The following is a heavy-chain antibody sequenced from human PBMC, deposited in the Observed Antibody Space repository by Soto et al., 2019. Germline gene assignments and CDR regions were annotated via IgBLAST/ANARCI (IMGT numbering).Heavy chain of an antibody. V-gene: IGHV3-33*01. J-gene: IGHJ4*02. Sequence: QVQLVESGGGVVQPGRSLRLSCAASGFTFSGYGMHWVRQAPGKGLEWVAVTRHDGSNTYYADSVRGRFTISRDNSNKMLYLQMNSLRAEDTGVYYCARDGVGTTTYFGYFDYWGQGTLVTVSS. D-gene: IGHD1-26*01. CDR1: GFTFSGYG. CDR2: TRHDGSNT. CDR3: ARDGVGTTTYFGYFDY.